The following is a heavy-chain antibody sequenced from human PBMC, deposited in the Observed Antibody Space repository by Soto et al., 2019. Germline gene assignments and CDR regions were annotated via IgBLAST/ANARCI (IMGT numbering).Heavy chain of an antibody. J-gene: IGHJ2*01. CDR1: GFTFSDYY. Sequence: GGSLRLSCEGSGFTFSDYYISWIRQAPGKGLEWISYSSNSGTFSRYADSVKGRFSISRDNTKNLLYLQMNSLRAEDTAVYYCARAARWLQSRYFDLWGRGTLVTVPQ. V-gene: IGHV3-11*06. D-gene: IGHD5-12*01. CDR3: ARAARWLQSRYFDL. CDR2: SSNSGTFS.